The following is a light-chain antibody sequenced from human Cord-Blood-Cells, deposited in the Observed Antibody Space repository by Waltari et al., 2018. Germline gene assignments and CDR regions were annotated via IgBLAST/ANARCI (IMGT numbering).Light chain of an antibody. Sequence: QSVLTQPPSVSGAPGQRVTISCTGSSSNIGAGYDVHWYQQLPGTAPKLLIYGNSNRPSGVPDRFSGSKSGTSASLAITELQAEDEADYYCQSYDSSLSGSVVFGGG. CDR2: GNS. CDR1: SSNIGAGYD. CDR3: QSYDSSLSGSVV. J-gene: IGLJ2*01. V-gene: IGLV1-40*01.